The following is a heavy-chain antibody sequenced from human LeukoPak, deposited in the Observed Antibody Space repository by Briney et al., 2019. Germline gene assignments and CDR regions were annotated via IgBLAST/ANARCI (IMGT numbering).Heavy chain of an antibody. Sequence: SQTLSLTCAVSGGTISSGGYPWSWIRQPPGTGLEWIGYIYHSGSTYYNPSLKSRVTISVDTSKNQFSLKLSSVTAADTAVYYCAREEGDGYKFDYWGQGTLVTVSS. V-gene: IGHV4-30-2*05. CDR3: AREEGDGYKFDY. J-gene: IGHJ4*02. D-gene: IGHD5-24*01. CDR1: GGTISSGGYP. CDR2: IYHSGST.